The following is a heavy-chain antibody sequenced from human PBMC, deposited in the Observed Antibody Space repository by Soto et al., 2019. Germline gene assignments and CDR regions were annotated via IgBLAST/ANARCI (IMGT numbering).Heavy chain of an antibody. CDR2: ISGSGGST. Sequence: GGSLRLSCAASGFTFSSYAMSWVRQAPGKGLEWVSAISGSGGSTYYADSVKGRFTISRDNSKNTLYLQMNSLRAEDTAVYYCAIARGYSSGWPPFDYWGQGTLVTVSS. J-gene: IGHJ4*02. V-gene: IGHV3-23*01. CDR1: GFTFSSYA. D-gene: IGHD6-19*01. CDR3: AIARGYSSGWPPFDY.